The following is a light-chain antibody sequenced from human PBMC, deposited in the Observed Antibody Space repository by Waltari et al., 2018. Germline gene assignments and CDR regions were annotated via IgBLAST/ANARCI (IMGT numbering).Light chain of an antibody. CDR2: EVS. J-gene: IGLJ2*01. V-gene: IGLV2-8*01. CDR3: SSYAGSNDVA. CDR1: SSDVGVYNY. Sequence: QSALTQPPSASGSPGQSVTISCTGTSSDVGVYNYVSWYQQHPGKAPKLMFYEVSKRPSGVPVRFSGSKSGNTASLAVSGLQAEDEADYDCSSYAGSNDVACGGGTKLSVL.